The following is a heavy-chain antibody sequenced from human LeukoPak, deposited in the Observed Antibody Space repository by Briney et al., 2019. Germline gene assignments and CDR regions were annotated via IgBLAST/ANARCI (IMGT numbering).Heavy chain of an antibody. CDR1: GYTFTGYY. D-gene: IGHD6-19*01. V-gene: IGHV1-2*02. CDR3: VPSSAWLYYFDY. J-gene: IGHJ4*02. CDR2: INPNSGVT. Sequence: GASVKVSCKTSGYTFTGYYMHWVRQAPGQGPEWMGWINPNSGVTNYAQKFQGRVTMTRDTSISTAYMELSSLRSDDTAVYYCVPSSAWLYYFDYWGQGTLVTVSS.